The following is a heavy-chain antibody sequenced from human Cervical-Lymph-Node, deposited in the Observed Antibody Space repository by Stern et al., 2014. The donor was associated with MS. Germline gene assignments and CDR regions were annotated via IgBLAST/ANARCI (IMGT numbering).Heavy chain of an antibody. J-gene: IGHJ2*01. Sequence: VQLVQSGSEVKKPGASVKVSCKVSASTLNELAIFWVRQAPGKGLEWMGGFDPEDDEAIFAQKFQGRVTVTEDTSTDTAFMELSSLRSEDTAVYYCATAAGDLSLSYWYFDLWGRGTLVTVSS. D-gene: IGHD3-16*02. CDR3: ATAAGDLSLSYWYFDL. CDR2: FDPEDDEA. CDR1: ASTLNELA. V-gene: IGHV1-24*01.